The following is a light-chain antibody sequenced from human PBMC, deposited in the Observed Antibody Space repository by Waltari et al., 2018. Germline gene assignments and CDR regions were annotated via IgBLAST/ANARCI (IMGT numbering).Light chain of an antibody. J-gene: IGLJ2*01. CDR3: SSYTSSSTPLV. V-gene: IGLV2-14*03. CDR2: DVT. Sequence: QSALTQPASVSGSPGQSITISCTGTSSDVGDYTYVTWYQQHQGQAPKLMIYDVTSRPSGVSNRFSGSKSGNTASLTISGLQAEDEADYYCSSYTSSSTPLVFGGGTKLTVL. CDR1: SSDVGDYTY.